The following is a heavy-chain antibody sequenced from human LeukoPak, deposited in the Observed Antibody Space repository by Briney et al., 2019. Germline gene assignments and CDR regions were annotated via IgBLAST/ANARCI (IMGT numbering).Heavy chain of an antibody. D-gene: IGHD6-6*01. J-gene: IGHJ4*02. CDR1: GGSINSNNDY. Sequence: PSQRLSLTCTVSGGSINSNNDYWDWIRQPPGKGLEWIGCIYYSGTTYSNPSLRSRLTISVDTSKNQFSLRLTSVTAADTAVYYCARHNTSSAPDHWGLGTLVTVSS. CDR3: ARHNTSSAPDH. CDR2: IYYSGTT. V-gene: IGHV4-39*01.